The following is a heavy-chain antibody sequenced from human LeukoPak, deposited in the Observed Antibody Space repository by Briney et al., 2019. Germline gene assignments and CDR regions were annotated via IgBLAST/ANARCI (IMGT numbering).Heavy chain of an antibody. D-gene: IGHD3-16*02. V-gene: IGHV3-30-3*01. CDR2: ISYDGSNK. Sequence: GGSLRLSCAASGFTFSSYAMHWVRQAPGKGLEWVAVISYDGSNKYYADSVKGRFTISRDNSKNTLYLQMNSLRAEDTAVYYCARGVLLLRLGELSLDYWGQGTLVTVSS. CDR3: ARGVLLLRLGELSLDY. J-gene: IGHJ4*02. CDR1: GFTFSSYA.